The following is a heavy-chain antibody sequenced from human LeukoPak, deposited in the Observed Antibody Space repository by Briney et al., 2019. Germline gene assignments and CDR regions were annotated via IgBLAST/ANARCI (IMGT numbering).Heavy chain of an antibody. CDR1: GYXFTSYW. CDR3: ARQGADNWNDGDY. Sequence: GESLKISCNGSGYXFTSYWICWVRQMPGKGLEWMGIIYPGDSDTRYSPSFQGQVTISADKSISTAYLQWSSLKASDTAMYYCARQGADNWNDGDYWGQGTLVTVSS. J-gene: IGHJ4*02. CDR2: IYPGDSDT. V-gene: IGHV5-51*01. D-gene: IGHD1-1*01.